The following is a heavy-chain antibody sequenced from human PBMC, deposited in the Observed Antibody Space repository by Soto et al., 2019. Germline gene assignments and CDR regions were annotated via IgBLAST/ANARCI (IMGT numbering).Heavy chain of an antibody. CDR3: ARGTSSGCYYFEY. D-gene: IGHD6-19*01. CDR1: GFTFSNYA. CDR2: ISYDGSNK. J-gene: IGHJ4*02. V-gene: IGHV3-30-3*01. Sequence: QVQLVESGGGVVQPGRSLRLSCAASGFTFSNYAIHWVRQAPGKGLEWVAAISYDGSNKYYADSVKGRFTISRDNSKSTLYLQVNSRRADDTAVYYCARGTSSGCYYFEYWGQGTLVTVSS.